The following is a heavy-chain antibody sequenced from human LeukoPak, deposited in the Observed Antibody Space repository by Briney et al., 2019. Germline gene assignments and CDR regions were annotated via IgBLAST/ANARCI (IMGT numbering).Heavy chain of an antibody. D-gene: IGHD3-22*01. V-gene: IGHV4-39*01. J-gene: IGHJ4*02. CDR3: ARTYYYDSSGSVGQYFDS. CDR2: IYYSGST. CDR1: GGSISSSSNY. Sequence: SETLSLTCTVSGGSISSSSNYWGWIRQPPGKGLEWIGSIYYSGSTYYNPSLKSRVTISVDTSKNQFSLKLSSVTAADTAVYYCARTYYYDSSGSVGQYFDSWGQGTLVTVSS.